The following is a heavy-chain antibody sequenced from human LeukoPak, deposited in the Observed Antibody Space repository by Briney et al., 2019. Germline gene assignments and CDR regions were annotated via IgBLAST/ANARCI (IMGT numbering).Heavy chain of an antibody. D-gene: IGHD5-18*01. CDR2: IKQDGSEK. J-gene: IGHJ4*02. CDR3: ARGRYRGPSDY. V-gene: IGHV3-7*01. Sequence: GGSLRLSCAASGFTFGSYAMSWVRQAPGKGLEWVANIKQDGSEKYYVDSVKGRFTISRDNAKNSLYLQMNSLRAEDTAVYYCARGRYRGPSDYWGQGTLVTVSS. CDR1: GFTFGSYA.